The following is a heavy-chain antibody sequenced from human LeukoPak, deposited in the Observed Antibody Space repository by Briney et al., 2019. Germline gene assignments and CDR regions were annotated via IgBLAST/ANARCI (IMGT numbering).Heavy chain of an antibody. CDR3: ARGWNDGQYFQH. J-gene: IGHJ1*01. CDR2: ISSSSSYI. V-gene: IGHV3-21*01. D-gene: IGHD1-1*01. Sequence: GGYLRLSCAASGFTSSSYSMNWVRQGPGKGLEWVSSISSSSSYIYYADSVKGRFTISRDNAKNSLYLQMNSLRAEDTAVYYCARGWNDGQYFQHWGQGTLVTVSS. CDR1: GFTSSSYS.